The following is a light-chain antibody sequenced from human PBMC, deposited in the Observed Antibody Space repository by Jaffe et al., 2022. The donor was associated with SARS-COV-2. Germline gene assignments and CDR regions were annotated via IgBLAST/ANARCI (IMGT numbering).Light chain of an antibody. Sequence: QSVLTQPPSASGTPGQRVTISCSGSSSDIESDYVYWYQQLPGTAPKVLIYRNNQRPSGVPDRFSASKSGASASLAISGLRSEDEADYYCATWDDSLSGPVFGGGTKLTVL. J-gene: IGLJ3*02. CDR2: RNN. CDR3: ATWDDSLSGPV. V-gene: IGLV1-47*01. CDR1: SSDIESDY.